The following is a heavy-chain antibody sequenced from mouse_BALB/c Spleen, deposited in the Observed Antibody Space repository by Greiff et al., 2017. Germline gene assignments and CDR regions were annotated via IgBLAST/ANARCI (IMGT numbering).Heavy chain of an antibody. V-gene: IGHV5-15*02. CDR1: GFTFSDYG. J-gene: IGHJ3*01. D-gene: IGHD2-3*01. Sequence: EVKLMESGGGLVQPGGSRKLSCAASGFTFSDYGMAWVRQAPGKGPEWVAFISNLAYSIYYADTVTGRFTISRENAKNTLYLEMSSLRSEDTAMYYCARFDGYPPYWGQGTLVTVSA. CDR2: ISNLAYSI. CDR3: ARFDGYPPY.